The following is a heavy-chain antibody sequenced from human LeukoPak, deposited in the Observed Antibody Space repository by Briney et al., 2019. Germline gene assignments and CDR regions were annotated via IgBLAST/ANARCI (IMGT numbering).Heavy chain of an antibody. Sequence: ASVKASCKASGYTFTSYYMHWVRQAPGQGLEWMGIINPSGGSTSYAQKFQGRVTMTRDTSTSTVYMEPSSLRSEDTAVYYCAREQSVVPAANNWFDPWGQGTLVTVSS. V-gene: IGHV1-46*01. CDR3: AREQSVVPAANNWFDP. J-gene: IGHJ5*02. D-gene: IGHD2-2*01. CDR1: GYTFTSYY. CDR2: INPSGGST.